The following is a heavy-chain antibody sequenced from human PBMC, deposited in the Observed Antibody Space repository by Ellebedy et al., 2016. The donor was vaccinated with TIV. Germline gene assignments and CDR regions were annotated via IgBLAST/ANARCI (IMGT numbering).Heavy chain of an antibody. J-gene: IGHJ4*02. V-gene: IGHV4-4*02. CDR3: AGARTMIAGGGIDY. Sequence: MPSETLSLTCAVSGDSISSSKWWSWVRQPPGKGPEWIGEIYHTGTTNYNPSLKSRVTISVDKSKNQFSLKLNSVSAADTAVYFCAGARTMIAGGGIDYWGQGTLVTVSS. D-gene: IGHD3-22*01. CDR2: IYHTGTT. CDR1: GDSISSSKW.